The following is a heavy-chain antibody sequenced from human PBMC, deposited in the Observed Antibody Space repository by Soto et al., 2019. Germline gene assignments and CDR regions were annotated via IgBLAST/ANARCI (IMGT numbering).Heavy chain of an antibody. V-gene: IGHV4-31*03. D-gene: IGHD2-15*01. Sequence: PSETVSLTCTVSGGSISSGGYYWSWIRQHPGKGLEWIGYIYYSGSTYYNPSLKSRVTISVDTSKNQSSLKLSSVTAADTAVYYCARVGRNCSGGSCFAFDIWGQGTMVTVSS. J-gene: IGHJ3*02. CDR2: IYYSGST. CDR1: GGSISSGGYY. CDR3: ARVGRNCSGGSCFAFDI.